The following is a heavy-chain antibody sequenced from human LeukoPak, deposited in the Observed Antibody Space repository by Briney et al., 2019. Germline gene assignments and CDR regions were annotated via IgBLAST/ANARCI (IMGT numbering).Heavy chain of an antibody. CDR1: GGSFSGYY. CDR2: INHSGST. Sequence: SETLSLTCAVYGGSFSGYYWSWIRQPPGKGLEWIGEINHSGSTNYNPSLKSRVTISVDTSKNQFSLKLSSVTAADTAVHYCAREAGYCSSTSCYPGAWFDPWGQGTLVTVSS. D-gene: IGHD2-2*01. J-gene: IGHJ5*02. CDR3: AREAGYCSSTSCYPGAWFDP. V-gene: IGHV4-34*01.